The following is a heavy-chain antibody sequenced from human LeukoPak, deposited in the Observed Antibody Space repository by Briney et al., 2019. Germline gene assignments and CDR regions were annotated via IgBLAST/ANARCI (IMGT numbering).Heavy chain of an antibody. J-gene: IGHJ4*02. V-gene: IGHV3-30*03. Sequence: GGSLRLSCAASGFTFSSYGMHWVRQAPGKGLEWVAVISYDGSNKYYADSVKGRFTISRDNAKNSLYLQMNSLRAEDTAVYYCARMIPGYWGQGTLVTVSS. CDR1: GFTFSSYG. CDR3: ARMIPGY. CDR2: ISYDGSNK. D-gene: IGHD3-16*01.